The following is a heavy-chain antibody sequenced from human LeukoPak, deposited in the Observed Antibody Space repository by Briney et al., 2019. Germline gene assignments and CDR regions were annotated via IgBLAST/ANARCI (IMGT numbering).Heavy chain of an antibody. D-gene: IGHD2-15*01. Sequence: PGGSLRLSCAASGFTFSNYNMNWVRQAPGKGLVWVSRINTDGGSTYYADSVKGRFTVSRDNAKNTLYLQMNSLRAEDTAVYYCARGWYYYMDVWGKGTTVTVSS. CDR3: ARGWYYYMDV. CDR1: GFTFSNYN. V-gene: IGHV3-74*01. CDR2: INTDGGST. J-gene: IGHJ6*03.